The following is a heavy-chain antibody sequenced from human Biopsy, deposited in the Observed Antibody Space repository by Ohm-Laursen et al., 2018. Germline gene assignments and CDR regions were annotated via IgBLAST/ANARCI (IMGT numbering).Heavy chain of an antibody. J-gene: IGHJ4*02. CDR2: INPGGNST. CDR3: ALASFDY. V-gene: IGHV1-46*01. Sequence: VKVSCKASGDAFLGYYLHWVRQAPGPGLEWMGIINPGGNSTAYTQNFQGRVTMTWDTSTTTVYMELSSLRSEDTAVYYCALASFDYWGQGTLVTVPS. CDR1: GDAFLGYY.